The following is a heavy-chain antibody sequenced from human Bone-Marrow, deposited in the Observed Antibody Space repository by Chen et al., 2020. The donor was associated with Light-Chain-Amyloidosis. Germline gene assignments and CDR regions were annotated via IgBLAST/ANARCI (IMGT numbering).Heavy chain of an antibody. J-gene: IGHJ6*03. V-gene: IGHV4-34*01. CDR1: GGSLRGYY. D-gene: IGHD3-10*01. CDR3: ARQSYGSDSYFSLDNTYYMDV. CDR2: ISQSGST. Sequence: QVQLQQWGAGLLKLSETLSLTCGVNGGSLRGYYWSWIRQPPGKGLEWIGEISQSGSTYYNPTLRSRVTISLDASKNQFSLKLSSVTAAGTSVYYCARQSYGSDSYFSLDNTYYMDVWGRGTTVTVSS.